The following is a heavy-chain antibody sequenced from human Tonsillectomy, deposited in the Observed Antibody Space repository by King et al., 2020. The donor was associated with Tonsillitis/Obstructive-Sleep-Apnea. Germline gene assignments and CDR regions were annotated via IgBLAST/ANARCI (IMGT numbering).Heavy chain of an antibody. V-gene: IGHV3-15*01. CDR1: GFTLSNAW. J-gene: IGHJ4*02. CDR3: TPGYCTNGVCYSHDY. D-gene: IGHD2-8*01. CDR2: IKSKTEGGTT. Sequence: AQLVQSGGGLVKPGGSLGLSCAASGFTLSNAWMSWVRQATGKGLEWVARIKSKTEGGTTDNAAPVKGRFTISRGDSKNTLNLQMNSLKTEDTSVYYCTPGYCTNGVCYSHDYWGQGNLVTVSS.